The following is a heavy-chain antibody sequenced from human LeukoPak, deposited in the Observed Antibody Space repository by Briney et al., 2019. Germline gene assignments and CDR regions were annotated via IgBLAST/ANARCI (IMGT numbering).Heavy chain of an antibody. Sequence: GESLRISCQGSGYSFSDYWITWVRQMPGKGLQWMGRIHPSDSETNYSPSFQGHVTFSAAKSISTAYLQWSSLKASDTAMYYCARHSGYSGYDPFDYWGQGTLVTVSS. J-gene: IGHJ4*02. V-gene: IGHV5-10-1*01. CDR1: GYSFSDYW. CDR3: ARHSGYSGYDPFDY. CDR2: IHPSDSET. D-gene: IGHD5-12*01.